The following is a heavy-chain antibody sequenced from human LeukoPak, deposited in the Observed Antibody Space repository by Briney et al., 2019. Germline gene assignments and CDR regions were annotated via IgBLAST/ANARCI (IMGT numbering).Heavy chain of an antibody. CDR3: ARENYYDISGYYSFEY. CDR1: GGSISSYY. J-gene: IGHJ4*02. Sequence: PSETLSLTCTVSGGSISSYYWSWIRQPPGKGLEWIGYIYYSGSTNYNPSLKSRVTISVDTSKNQFSLKLSSVTAADTAVYYCARENYYDISGYYSFEYWGQGTLITVSS. CDR2: IYYSGST. D-gene: IGHD3-22*01. V-gene: IGHV4-59*01.